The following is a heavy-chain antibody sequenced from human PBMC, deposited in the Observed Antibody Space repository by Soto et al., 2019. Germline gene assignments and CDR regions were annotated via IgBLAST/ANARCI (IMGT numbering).Heavy chain of an antibody. Sequence: QVQLQESGPGLVKPSQTLSLTCTVSGGSIGSGDYYWSWIRQHPGKGLEWIAYIYYSGNTYYNPPLKSRVTISLDTSTNQFSLKLSSVTAAVAAVYYCARADMLRAFYYGMDVWGQGTAVTVSS. D-gene: IGHD3-16*01. J-gene: IGHJ6*02. CDR3: ARADMLRAFYYGMDV. CDR1: GGSIGSGDYY. CDR2: IYYSGNT. V-gene: IGHV4-31*03.